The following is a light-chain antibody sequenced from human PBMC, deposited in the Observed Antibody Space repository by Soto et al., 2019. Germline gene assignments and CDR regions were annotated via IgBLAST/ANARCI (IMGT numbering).Light chain of an antibody. CDR1: QSVSRY. CDR3: QHRSSWPGA. CDR2: GAS. V-gene: IGKV3-11*01. J-gene: IGKJ2*01. Sequence: EVVLTQSPATLSLSPGEGATLSCRASQSVSRYLAWYQQKPGQAPRLLIYGASNRATGIPARFSGSGSGTDFTITIDSLEPEDFAVYLCQHRSSWPGAFGQGTKLELK.